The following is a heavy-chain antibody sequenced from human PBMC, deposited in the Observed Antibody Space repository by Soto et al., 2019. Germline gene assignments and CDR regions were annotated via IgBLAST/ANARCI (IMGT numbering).Heavy chain of an antibody. CDR1: GGTFSSYA. CDR2: IIPIFGTA. Sequence: QVQLVQSGAEVKKPGSSVKVSCKASGGTFSSYAISWVRQAPGQGLEWMGGIIPIFGTANYAQKFQGRVTITADEFTSTAYMELSSLRSEDTAVYYCARRDDSSGYTYYYYGMDVWGQGTTVTVSS. D-gene: IGHD3-22*01. J-gene: IGHJ6*02. CDR3: ARRDDSSGYTYYYYGMDV. V-gene: IGHV1-69*01.